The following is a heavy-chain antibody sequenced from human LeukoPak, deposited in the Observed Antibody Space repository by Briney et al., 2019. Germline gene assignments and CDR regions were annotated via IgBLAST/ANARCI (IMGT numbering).Heavy chain of an antibody. CDR2: IKQDGSEK. CDR1: GFTFSTHW. CDR3: ASLQSVLRYFDWLWSLDAFDI. Sequence: PGGSLRLFRVGSGFTFSTHWMSWVRQAPGKGLEWVANIKQDGSEKYYVDSVKGRFSISRDNAKNSLYLQMNSLRAEDTAVYYCASLQSVLRYFDWLWSLDAFDIWGQGTMVTVSS. V-gene: IGHV3-7*01. J-gene: IGHJ3*02. D-gene: IGHD3-9*01.